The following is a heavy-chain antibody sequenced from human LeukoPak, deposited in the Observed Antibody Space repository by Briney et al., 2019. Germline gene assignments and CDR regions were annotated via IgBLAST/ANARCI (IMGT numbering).Heavy chain of an antibody. CDR2: IKSKTDGGTT. D-gene: IGHD2-15*01. CDR3: TARYSSST. Sequence: GGSLRLSCAPSEFALTIASMMWLRQAPGKGLEWVGRIKSKTDGGTTDYAAPAQDRFTISRGESKNTLYLPMNSLKTEDTAMYCRTARYSSSTCGQGTLVTVSS. CDR1: EFALTIAS. V-gene: IGHV3-15*01. J-gene: IGHJ5*02.